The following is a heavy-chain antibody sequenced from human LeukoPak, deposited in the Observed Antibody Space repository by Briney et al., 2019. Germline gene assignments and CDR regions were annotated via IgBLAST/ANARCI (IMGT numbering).Heavy chain of an antibody. CDR2: MSTSGST. V-gene: IGHV4-61*02. J-gene: IGHJ4*02. CDR3: ARGVYPDYFDY. CDR1: GGXISXGSYY. D-gene: IGHD3-16*02. Sequence: GGXISXGSYYWSWIRQPAGKGLEWIGRMSTSGSTNYNPSLKSRVTISIDTSKNLLSLKLNSVTAADTAVYYCARGVYPDYFDYWGQGTLVTVSS.